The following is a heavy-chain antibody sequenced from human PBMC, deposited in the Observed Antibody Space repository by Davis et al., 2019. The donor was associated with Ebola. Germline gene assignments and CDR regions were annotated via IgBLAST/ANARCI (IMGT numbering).Heavy chain of an antibody. D-gene: IGHD6-13*01. Sequence: GESLKISCAASGFTSGRYAMSWVRQAPGKGLEWVAAITDTGGRTHYADSVKGRFTISRDNPNNMLYLQMNSLRAEDTALYYCAKAPAWVYGANYFDYWGQGTLVTVSS. J-gene: IGHJ4*02. CDR2: ITDTGGRT. CDR1: GFTSGRYA. V-gene: IGHV3-23*01. CDR3: AKAPAWVYGANYFDY.